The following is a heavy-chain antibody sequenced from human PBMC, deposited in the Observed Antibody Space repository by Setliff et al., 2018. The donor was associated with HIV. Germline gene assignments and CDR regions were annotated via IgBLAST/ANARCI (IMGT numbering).Heavy chain of an antibody. CDR3: VRPRGDYGDDGMYFDY. CDR2: INHGGTA. CDR1: GGSFSGHY. Sequence: SETLSLTCAVYGGSFSGHYWSWIRQPPGRGLEWIGEINHGGTANYNPSLKSRVTMSVDTSKNHLSLKVTSTTAADTAVYYCVRPRGDYGDDGMYFDYWGQGTLVTVSS. V-gene: IGHV4-34*01. J-gene: IGHJ4*02. D-gene: IGHD4-17*01.